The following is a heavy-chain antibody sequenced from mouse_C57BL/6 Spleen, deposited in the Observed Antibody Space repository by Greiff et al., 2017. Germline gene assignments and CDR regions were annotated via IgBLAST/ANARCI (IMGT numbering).Heavy chain of an antibody. D-gene: IGHD2-3*01. CDR3: ASGYCWYFDV. CDR2: IYPGDGDT. V-gene: IGHV1-82*01. J-gene: IGHJ1*03. CDR1: GYAFSSSW. Sequence: VQLQQSGPELVKPGASVKISCKASGYAFSSSWMNWVKQRPGKGLEWIGRIYPGDGDTNYNGKFKGKATLTADKSSSTAYMQLSSLTSEDSAVYFCASGYCWYFDVWGTGTTVTVSS.